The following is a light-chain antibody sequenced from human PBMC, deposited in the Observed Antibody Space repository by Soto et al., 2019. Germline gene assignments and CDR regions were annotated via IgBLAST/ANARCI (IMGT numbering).Light chain of an antibody. CDR3: QQRHSYPIT. Sequence: DIQLTQSPSTLSASVGDRVTITCRASQSISSWLAWYQQKPGKAPKLLIYDASSLESGVPSRFSGSGSGTEFTRTISSLQPEDFATYYCQQRHSYPITFGQGTRLEIK. V-gene: IGKV1-5*01. CDR1: QSISSW. J-gene: IGKJ5*01. CDR2: DAS.